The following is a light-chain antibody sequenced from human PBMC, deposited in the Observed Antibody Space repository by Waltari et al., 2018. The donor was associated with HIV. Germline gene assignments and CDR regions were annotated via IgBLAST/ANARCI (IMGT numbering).Light chain of an antibody. Sequence: QSALTQPASVSGSPGQSITISCTGSGSDIGGYNYVSWYQHYPGKAPKLIIYDVSRRPSVVSNRVSGSKSGNTASLTSSGLRAEDEADYYCSSYTSITLIFGGGTKLTVL. CDR2: DVS. V-gene: IGLV2-14*03. CDR1: GSDIGGYNY. CDR3: SSYTSITLI. J-gene: IGLJ2*01.